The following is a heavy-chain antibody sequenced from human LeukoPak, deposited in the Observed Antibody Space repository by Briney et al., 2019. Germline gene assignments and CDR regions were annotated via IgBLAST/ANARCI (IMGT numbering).Heavy chain of an antibody. CDR2: ISSSGYPI. CDR3: ARGSLRLRAYYFDY. Sequence: PGGSLRLSCAASGFTFSTYYMNWVRQAPGKGLEWVSYISSSGYPIYYADSVKGRFTISRDNAKHSLYLQMNSLRAEDTAVYYCARGSLRLRAYYFDYWGQGTLVTVSS. CDR1: GFTFSTYY. V-gene: IGHV3-48*03. D-gene: IGHD3-10*01. J-gene: IGHJ4*02.